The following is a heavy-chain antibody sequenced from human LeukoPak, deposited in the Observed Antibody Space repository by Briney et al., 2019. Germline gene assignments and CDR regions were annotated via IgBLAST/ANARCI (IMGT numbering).Heavy chain of an antibody. J-gene: IGHJ6*03. CDR1: GGSFSGYY. CDR3: ARVPVRWYKYYYYYYMDV. Sequence: SETLSLTCAVYGGSFSGYYWSWIRQPPGKGLEWIGEINHSGSTNYNPSLKSRVTISVDTSKNQFSLKLSSVTAADTAVYYCARVPVRWYKYYYYYYMDVWGKGTTVTVSS. D-gene: IGHD4-23*01. V-gene: IGHV4-34*01. CDR2: INHSGST.